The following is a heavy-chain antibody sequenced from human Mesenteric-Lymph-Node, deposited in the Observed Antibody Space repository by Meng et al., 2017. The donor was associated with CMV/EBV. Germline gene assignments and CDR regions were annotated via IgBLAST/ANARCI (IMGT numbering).Heavy chain of an antibody. D-gene: IGHD3-3*01. V-gene: IGHV4-59*12. CDR1: GGSISSYY. Sequence: SETLSLTCTVSGGSISSYYWSWIRQPAGKGLEWIGYKYYSGSTYYNPSLKSRVSISVDTSKNQLSLKLSSVTAADTAVYYCARDPTITTSNAFDYWGQGTLVTVSS. J-gene: IGHJ4*02. CDR2: KYYSGST. CDR3: ARDPTITTSNAFDY.